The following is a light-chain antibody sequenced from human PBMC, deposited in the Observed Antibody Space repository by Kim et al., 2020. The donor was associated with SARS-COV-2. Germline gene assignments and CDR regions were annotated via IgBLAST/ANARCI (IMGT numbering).Light chain of an antibody. Sequence: SSELTQDPAASVALGQTVRITCQGDSLRTYYASWYQQKPGQAPILVIYGKNNRPSGIPDRFSGSSSGNTASLTVTGAQAVDEADYYCNSRDNSGDHVVFGGGTQLTVL. CDR2: GKN. CDR3: NSRDNSGDHVV. CDR1: SLRTYY. V-gene: IGLV3-19*01. J-gene: IGLJ2*01.